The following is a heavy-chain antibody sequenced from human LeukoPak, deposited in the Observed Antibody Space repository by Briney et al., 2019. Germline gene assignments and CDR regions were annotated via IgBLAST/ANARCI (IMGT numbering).Heavy chain of an antibody. CDR2: TNPSGGST. D-gene: IGHD2-15*01. V-gene: IGHV1-46*01. CDR1: GYTFTSYY. J-gene: IGHJ4*02. Sequence: ASVKVSCKASGYTFTSYYMHWVRQAPGQGLEWMGITNPSGGSTSYAQKFQGRVTMTTDTSTSTAYMELRSLRSDDTAVYYCARGRGVVVVAARDYDYWGQGTLVTVSS. CDR3: ARGRGVVVVAARDYDY.